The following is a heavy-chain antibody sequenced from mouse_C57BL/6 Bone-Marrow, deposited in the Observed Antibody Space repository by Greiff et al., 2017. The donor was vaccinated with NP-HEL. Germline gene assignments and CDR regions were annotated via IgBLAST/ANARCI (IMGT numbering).Heavy chain of an antibody. CDR1: GYSLTSGYY. J-gene: IGHJ4*01. Sequence: EVQLVESGPGLVKPSQSLSLTCSVTGYSLTSGYYWNWIRQFPGNKLEWMGYISYDGSNNYNPSLKNRISITRDTSKNQFFLKLKSVTTEDTATYYCARGGTLTTVVAPYAMDYWGQGTSVTVSS. D-gene: IGHD1-1*01. V-gene: IGHV3-6*01. CDR3: ARGGTLTTVVAPYAMDY. CDR2: ISYDGSN.